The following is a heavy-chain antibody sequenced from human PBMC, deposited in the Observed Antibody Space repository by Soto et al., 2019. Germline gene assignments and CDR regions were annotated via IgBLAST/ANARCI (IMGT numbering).Heavy chain of an antibody. Sequence: GGSLRLSCSASGFPFSNYAMSWVRQAPGKGLEWVSAISRRGGSPYYADSVRGRFTVSRDNSKHTLYLQMNSLRAEDTAVYYCARRLDYDILTGTIDYWGQGTLVTVSS. D-gene: IGHD3-9*01. J-gene: IGHJ4*02. CDR3: ARRLDYDILTGTIDY. V-gene: IGHV3-23*01. CDR2: ISRRGGSP. CDR1: GFPFSNYA.